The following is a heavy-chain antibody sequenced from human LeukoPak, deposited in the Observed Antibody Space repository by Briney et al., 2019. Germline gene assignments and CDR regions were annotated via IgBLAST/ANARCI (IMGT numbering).Heavy chain of an antibody. CDR1: GGSFSNYY. V-gene: IGHV4-34*01. CDR3: ARGSDGSGSYYNEGNDY. J-gene: IGHJ4*02. CDR2: INHSGST. D-gene: IGHD3-10*01. Sequence: SETLSLTCAVYGGSFSNYYWSWIRQPPGKGLEWIGKINHSGSTNYNPSLKSRVTISVDTSKNQFSLKLSSVTAADTAVYYCARGSDGSGSYYNEGNDYWGQGTLVTVSS.